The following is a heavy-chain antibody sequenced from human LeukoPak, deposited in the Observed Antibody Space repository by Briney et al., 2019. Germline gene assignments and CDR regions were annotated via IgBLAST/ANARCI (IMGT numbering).Heavy chain of an antibody. CDR2: INVGGAKT. CDR3: AKDWSAAH. D-gene: IGHD2-15*01. CDR1: GFTFTNYA. V-gene: IGHV3-23*01. J-gene: IGHJ4*02. Sequence: GGSLRLSCAASGFTFTNYAMTWVRQATGKGLEWVSAINVGGAKTHYADSVRGRFTISRDDSKKILYLQMSSLRAGDTAVYYCAKDWSAAHWGQGTLVTVSS.